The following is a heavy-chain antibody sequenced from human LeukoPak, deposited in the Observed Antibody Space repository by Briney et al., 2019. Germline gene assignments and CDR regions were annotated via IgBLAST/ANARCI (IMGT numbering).Heavy chain of an antibody. CDR2: MSGSGGST. V-gene: IGHV3-23*01. J-gene: IGHJ4*02. CDR1: GFTFSSYA. D-gene: IGHD3-3*01. Sequence: GGSLRLSCAPSGFTFSSYAMSWVRPAPGEGLEWGSAMSGSGGSTYYADSVKGRFTISRDNAKNSLYLQMNSLRAEDTAVYYCARESDFWSGYGIDYWGQGTLVTVSS. CDR3: ARESDFWSGYGIDY.